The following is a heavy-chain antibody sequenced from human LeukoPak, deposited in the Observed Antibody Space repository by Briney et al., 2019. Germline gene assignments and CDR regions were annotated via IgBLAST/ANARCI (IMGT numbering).Heavy chain of an antibody. CDR1: GYTFTGYY. V-gene: IGHV1-2*02. J-gene: IGHJ3*01. Sequence: ASVEVSCKASGYTFTGYYMHWVRQAPGQGLEWMGWINPNSGGTNYAQKFQGRVTMARDTSISTAYMELSRLRSDDTAVYYCARWYYDILTGYRAPHDWGQGTMVTVSS. CDR3: ARWYYDILTGYRAPHD. CDR2: INPNSGGT. D-gene: IGHD3-9*01.